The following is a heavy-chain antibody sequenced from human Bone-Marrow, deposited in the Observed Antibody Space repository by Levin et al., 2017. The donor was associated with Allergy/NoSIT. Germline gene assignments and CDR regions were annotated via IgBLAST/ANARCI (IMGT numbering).Heavy chain of an antibody. CDR1: GGSITSFNW. CDR2: IFHSGST. J-gene: IGHJ4*02. D-gene: IGHD1-26*01. CDR3: AREKGAGTYQGFDY. Sequence: SETLSLTCAVSGGSITSFNWWSWVRQPPGKGLEWIGEIFHSGSTNYNPSLKSRVTISVDKSKNQFSLKLNSVTAADTAVYYCAREKGAGTYQGFDYWGQGTLVTVSS. V-gene: IGHV4-4*02.